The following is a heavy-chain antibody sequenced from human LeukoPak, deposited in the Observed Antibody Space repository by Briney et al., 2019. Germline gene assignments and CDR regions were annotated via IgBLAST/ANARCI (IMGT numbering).Heavy chain of an antibody. CDR3: ARDSRYYYGSGSFFHYYYGMDV. V-gene: IGHV1-18*01. J-gene: IGHJ6*02. Sequence: ASVKVSCKASGYTFSSYGVSWVRQAPGQGLEWMGWISGDESNTNYAQKFQGRVTMTTETSTSTAYMELRSLRSDDTAVYYCARDSRYYYGSGSFFHYYYGMDVWGQGTTVTVSS. CDR1: GYTFSSYG. D-gene: IGHD3-10*01. CDR2: ISGDESNT.